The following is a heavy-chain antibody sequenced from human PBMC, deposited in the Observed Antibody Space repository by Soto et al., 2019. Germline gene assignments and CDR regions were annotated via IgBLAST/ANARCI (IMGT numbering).Heavy chain of an antibody. Sequence: QVQLVQSGAEVKKPGYSVTVSCKASVGTFSSYAISWVRQAPGQGLEWMGGLIPIFGTANYAQKFQGRVTITADESTSTAYMELRRLRSEDTAVYYCASGGKGRRDGYNWWYWGHGTLVTVSS. D-gene: IGHD5-12*01. CDR2: LIPIFGTA. J-gene: IGHJ4*01. CDR1: VGTFSSYA. V-gene: IGHV1-69*01. CDR3: ASGGKGRRDGYNWWY.